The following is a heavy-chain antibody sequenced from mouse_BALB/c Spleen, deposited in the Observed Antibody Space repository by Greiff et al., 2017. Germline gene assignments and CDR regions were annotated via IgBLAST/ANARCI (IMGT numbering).Heavy chain of an antibody. J-gene: IGHJ4*01. Sequence: QVQLKQSAAELARPGASVKMSCTASGYTFTSYTMHWVKQRPGQGLEWIGYINPSSGYTEYNQKFKDKTTLTADKSSSTAYMQLSSLTSEDSAVYYCERNNGNYPSAMDYWGQGTSVTVSS. CDR1: GYTFTSYT. D-gene: IGHD2-1*01. V-gene: IGHV1-4*02. CDR2: INPSSGYT. CDR3: ERNNGNYPSAMDY.